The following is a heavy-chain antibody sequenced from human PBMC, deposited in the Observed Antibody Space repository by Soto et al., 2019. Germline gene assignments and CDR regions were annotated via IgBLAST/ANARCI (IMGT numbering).Heavy chain of an antibody. D-gene: IGHD2-2*01. CDR2: LSFDGSNK. CDR1: GFTFSNYD. Sequence: QVQLVESGGGVVQPGRSLRLSCAASGFTFSNYDMRWVRQAPGEGLEWVAVLSFDGSNKNYADSVKGRFTISRDNSKNTLFLQMNSLRTEDTAVYFCAKDFYTVRVPAAPRPHYFDFWGPGTLVTVSS. J-gene: IGHJ4*02. V-gene: IGHV3-30*18. CDR3: AKDFYTVRVPAAPRPHYFDF.